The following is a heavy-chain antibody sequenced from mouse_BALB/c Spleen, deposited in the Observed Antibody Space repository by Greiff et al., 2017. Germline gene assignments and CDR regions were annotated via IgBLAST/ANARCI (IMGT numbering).Heavy chain of an antibody. CDR3: AREDYYGSFAFDY. V-gene: IGHV5-17*02. Sequence: EVNLLESGGGLVQPGGSRKLSCAASGFTFSSFGMHWVRQAPEQGLEWVAYISSGSSTIYYADTVKGRFTISRDNPTNTLFLQMTSLRSEDTAMYYCAREDYYGSFAFDYWGQGTTLTVSS. CDR2: ISSGSSTI. D-gene: IGHD1-1*01. J-gene: IGHJ2*01. CDR1: GFTFSSFG.